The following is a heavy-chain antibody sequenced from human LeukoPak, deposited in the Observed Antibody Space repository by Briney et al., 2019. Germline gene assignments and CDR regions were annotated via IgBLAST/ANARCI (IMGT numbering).Heavy chain of an antibody. J-gene: IGHJ4*02. Sequence: ASVKVSCKASGYTFTGYYMHWVRQAPGQGLEWMGRINPNSGGTNYAQKFQGRVTMTRDTSISTAYMELSRLRSEDTAVYYCATEVSSSASLHYWGQGTLVTVSS. D-gene: IGHD6-6*01. CDR1: GYTFTGYY. CDR2: INPNSGGT. CDR3: ATEVSSSASLHY. V-gene: IGHV1-2*06.